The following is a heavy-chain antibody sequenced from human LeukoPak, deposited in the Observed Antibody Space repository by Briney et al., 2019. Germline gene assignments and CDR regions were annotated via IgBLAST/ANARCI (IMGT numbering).Heavy chain of an antibody. J-gene: IGHJ4*02. D-gene: IGHD5-18*01. CDR1: GFTFSSYE. CDR3: AKVGTAMGGFGLFDY. CDR2: ISSSGSTI. V-gene: IGHV3-48*03. Sequence: GGSLRLSCAASGFTFSSYEMNWVRQAPGKGLEWVSYISSSGSTIYYADSVKGRFTISRDNAKNSLYLQMNSLRAEDTAVYYCAKVGTAMGGFGLFDYWGQGTLVTVSS.